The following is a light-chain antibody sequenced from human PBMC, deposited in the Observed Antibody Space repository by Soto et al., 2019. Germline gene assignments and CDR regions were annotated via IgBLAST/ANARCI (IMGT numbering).Light chain of an antibody. Sequence: AIQLTQSPSSLSASVGDRVTITCRASQGISSALAWYQQKPGKAPKLLIYDASSLESGVPSRFSGSGSGTEFTLTISSLLPEDFATYYCQQFNSYPPCTFGQGTKLEIK. CDR2: DAS. J-gene: IGKJ2*02. V-gene: IGKV1-13*02. CDR3: QQFNSYPPCT. CDR1: QGISSA.